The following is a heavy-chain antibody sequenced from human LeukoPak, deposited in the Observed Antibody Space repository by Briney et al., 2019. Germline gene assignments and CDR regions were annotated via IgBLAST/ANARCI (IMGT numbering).Heavy chain of an antibody. CDR1: GGSFSGYY. Sequence: KPSETLSLTCAVYGGSFSGYYWSWIRQPPGKGLEWIGSIYHSGSTYYNPSLKSRVTISVDTSKNQFSLKLSSVTAADTAVYYCARDTAAGTVYWGQGTLVTVSS. V-gene: IGHV4-34*01. J-gene: IGHJ4*02. CDR2: IYHSGST. D-gene: IGHD6-13*01. CDR3: ARDTAAGTVY.